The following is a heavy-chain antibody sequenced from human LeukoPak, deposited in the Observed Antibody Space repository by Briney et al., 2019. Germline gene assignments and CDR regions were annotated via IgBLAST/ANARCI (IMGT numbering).Heavy chain of an antibody. CDR3: AKDYLGNSNAFDI. D-gene: IGHD4-23*01. CDR1: GFTFSTYA. CDR2: ISYDGSNK. J-gene: IGHJ3*02. V-gene: IGHV3-30*04. Sequence: GRSLRLSCAASGFTFSTYAMYWVRQAPGKGLEWVAVISYDGSNKYYADSVKGRFTISRDNSKNTLYLQMNSLRAEDTAVYYCAKDYLGNSNAFDIWGQGTMVTVSS.